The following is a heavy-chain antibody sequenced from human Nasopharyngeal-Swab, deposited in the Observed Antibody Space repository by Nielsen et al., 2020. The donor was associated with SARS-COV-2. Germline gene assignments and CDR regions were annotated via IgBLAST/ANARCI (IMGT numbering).Heavy chain of an antibody. D-gene: IGHD6-13*01. Sequence: SAKVSCKASGGTFSSYAISWVRQAPGQGLEWMGGIIPIFGTANYAQKFQGRVTITADKSTSTAYMELSSLRSEDTAVYYCARGAYSSRLGAFDIWGQGTMVTVSS. J-gene: IGHJ3*02. CDR1: GGTFSSYA. CDR2: IIPIFGTA. V-gene: IGHV1-69*06. CDR3: ARGAYSSRLGAFDI.